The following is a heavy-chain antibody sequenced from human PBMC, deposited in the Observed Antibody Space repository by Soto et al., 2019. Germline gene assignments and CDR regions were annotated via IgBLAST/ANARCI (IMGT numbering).Heavy chain of an antibody. CDR2: VSGGGGST. Sequence: GGSLRLSCSASGFTFSNYAMTWVRQAPGQGLEWVSGVSGGGGSTNYADSVKGRFTISRDNSKNTLYLQMSSLSAEDSAVYYCAKDRGSYGDYQDCWGQGILVTVSS. D-gene: IGHD4-17*01. V-gene: IGHV3-23*01. J-gene: IGHJ4*02. CDR1: GFTFSNYA. CDR3: AKDRGSYGDYQDC.